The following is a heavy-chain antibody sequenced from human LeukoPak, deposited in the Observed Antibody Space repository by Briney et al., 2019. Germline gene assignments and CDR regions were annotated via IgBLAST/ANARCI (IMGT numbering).Heavy chain of an antibody. CDR3: ASGYGGRTSIYYYYYYMDV. CDR1: GYSISSGYY. D-gene: IGHD4/OR15-4a*01. Sequence: SETLSLTCTVSGYSISSGYYWGWIRQPPGKGLGWIGSIYHSGSTYYNPSLKSRVTISVDTSENQFSLKLSSVTAADTAVYYCASGYGGRTSIYYYYYYMDVWGKGTTVTVSS. V-gene: IGHV4-38-2*02. CDR2: IYHSGST. J-gene: IGHJ6*03.